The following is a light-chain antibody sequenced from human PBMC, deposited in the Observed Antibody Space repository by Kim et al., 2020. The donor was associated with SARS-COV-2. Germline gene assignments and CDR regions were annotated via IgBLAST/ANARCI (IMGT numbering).Light chain of an antibody. Sequence: HSITIPCTGTSSDVGGHNHVALYQQHPAKAPKLMFYDVTKRPSGVSIRFSGSKAGNTASLTISGLQAEDEADYYCSSYTSTSTRVAFGGGTKVTVL. CDR1: SSDVGGHNH. CDR2: DVT. V-gene: IGLV2-14*03. J-gene: IGLJ2*01. CDR3: SSYTSTSTRVA.